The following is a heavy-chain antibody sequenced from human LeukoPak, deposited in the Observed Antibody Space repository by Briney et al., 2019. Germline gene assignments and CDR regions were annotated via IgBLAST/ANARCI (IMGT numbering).Heavy chain of an antibody. CDR1: GYTFTSYG. Sequence: ASVKVSCKASGYTFTSYGISWVRQAPGQGLEWMGWISGYNGNTNYAQRLQGRVTMTTDTSTRTAYMELRSLRSDDTAVYYCARAQPDIVVVVSANDYWGQGTLVTVSS. J-gene: IGHJ4*02. CDR3: ARAQPDIVVVVSANDY. D-gene: IGHD2-15*01. CDR2: ISGYNGNT. V-gene: IGHV1-18*01.